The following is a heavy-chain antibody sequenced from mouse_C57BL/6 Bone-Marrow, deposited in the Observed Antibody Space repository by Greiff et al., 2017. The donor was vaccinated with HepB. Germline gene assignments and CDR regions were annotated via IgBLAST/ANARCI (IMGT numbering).Heavy chain of an antibody. J-gene: IGHJ2*01. D-gene: IGHD1-1*01. V-gene: IGHV1-81*01. CDR3: ARRFPITTVRDY. CDR2: IYPRSGNT. Sequence: LVESGAELARPGASVKLSCKASGYTFTSYGISWVKQRTGQGLEWIGEIYPRSGNTYYNEKFKGKATLTADKSSSTAYMELRSLTSEDSAVYFCARRFPITTVRDYWGQGTTLTVSS. CDR1: GYTFTSYG.